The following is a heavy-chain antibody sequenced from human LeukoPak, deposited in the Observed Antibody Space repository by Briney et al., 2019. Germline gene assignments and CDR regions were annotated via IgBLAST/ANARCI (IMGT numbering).Heavy chain of an antibody. V-gene: IGHV1-2*02. Sequence: ASVTVSCKTSGYSFTDYYMHWVRQAPGQGLEWMGWINPYSGGTSSAQKFQGRVTMTRDTSISTVYMQVSWLTSDDTAIYYCARADRLHGGPYLIGPWGLGTLVTVSS. CDR2: INPYSGGT. J-gene: IGHJ5*02. CDR1: GYSFTDYY. CDR3: ARADRLHGGPYLIGP. D-gene: IGHD3-16*01.